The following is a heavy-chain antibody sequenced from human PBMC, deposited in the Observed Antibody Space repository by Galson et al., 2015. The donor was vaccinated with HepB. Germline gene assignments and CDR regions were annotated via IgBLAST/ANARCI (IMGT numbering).Heavy chain of an antibody. CDR3: ARDRVPHSGWYSRGWFDP. Sequence: LRLSCAASGFTFSDYYMSWIRQAPGKGLEWVSYISSSGSTIYYADSVKGRFTISRDNAKNSLYLQMNSLRAEDTAVYYCARDRVPHSGWYSRGWFDPWGQGTLVTVSS. CDR2: ISSSGSTI. CDR1: GFTFSDYY. V-gene: IGHV3-11*01. D-gene: IGHD6-19*01. J-gene: IGHJ5*02.